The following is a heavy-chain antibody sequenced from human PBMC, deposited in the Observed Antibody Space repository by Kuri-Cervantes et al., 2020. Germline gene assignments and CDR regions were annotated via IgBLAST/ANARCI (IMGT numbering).Heavy chain of an antibody. CDR1: GFTFDDYA. CDR3: ARDWSHAPFDY. CDR2: ISWNSGSI. J-gene: IGHJ4*02. D-gene: IGHD3-3*01. V-gene: IGHV3-9*01. Sequence: SLKISCAASGFTFDDYAMHWVRQAPGKGLEWVSGISWNSGSIGYADSVKGRFTISRDNAKNSLYLQMNSLRAEDTAVYYCARDWSHAPFDYWGQGTLVTVSS.